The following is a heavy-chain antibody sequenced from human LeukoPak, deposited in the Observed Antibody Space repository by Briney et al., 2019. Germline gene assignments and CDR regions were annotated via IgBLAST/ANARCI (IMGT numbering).Heavy chain of an antibody. V-gene: IGHV1-18*01. J-gene: IGHJ3*02. D-gene: IGHD5-12*01. CDR3: ARDRRDIVATGYAFDI. Sequence: GASVKVSCKASGHTFTSYGISWVRQAPGQGLAWMGWISAYNGNTNYAQKLQGRVTMTTDTSTSTAYLELRSLRSADTAVYYCARDRRDIVATGYAFDIWGQGTMVTVSS. CDR1: GHTFTSYG. CDR2: ISAYNGNT.